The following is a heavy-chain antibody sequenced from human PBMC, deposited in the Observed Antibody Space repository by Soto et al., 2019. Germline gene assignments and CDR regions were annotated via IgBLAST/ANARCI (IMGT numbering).Heavy chain of an antibody. CDR2: ISAYNGNT. J-gene: IGHJ4*02. CDR1: GYTFTSYG. D-gene: IGHD3-3*01. Sequence: ASVKVSCKASGYTFTSYGISWVRQAPGQGLEWMGWISAYNGNTNYAQKLQGRVTMTTDTSTSTAYMELRSLRSDDTAVYYCARVEYYDFWSGYSNFDYWGQGTLVTVSS. V-gene: IGHV1-18*01. CDR3: ARVEYYDFWSGYSNFDY.